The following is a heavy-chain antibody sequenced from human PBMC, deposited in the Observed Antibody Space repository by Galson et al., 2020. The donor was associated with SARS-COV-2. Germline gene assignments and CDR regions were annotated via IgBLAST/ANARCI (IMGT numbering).Heavy chain of an antibody. Sequence: ETSETLSLTCTVSGGSISSYYWSWIRQPPGKGLEWIGYIYYSGSTNYNPSLKSRVTISVDTSKNQFSLKLSSVTAEDTAVYYCARMSQDYYDNTDFYDAFDIWGQGTIVTVSS. CDR3: ARMSQDYYDNTDFYDAFDI. CDR2: IYYSGST. V-gene: IGHV4-59*01. CDR1: GGSISSYY. J-gene: IGHJ3*02. D-gene: IGHD3-22*01.